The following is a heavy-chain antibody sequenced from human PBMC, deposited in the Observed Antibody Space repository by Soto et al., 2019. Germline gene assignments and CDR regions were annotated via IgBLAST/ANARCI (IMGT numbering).Heavy chain of an antibody. CDR3: ASRTSFYYGAGYGMDV. V-gene: IGHV1-69*01. CDR1: GATFRSNA. D-gene: IGHD3-10*01. CDR2: LIPIFGTT. J-gene: IGHJ6*02. Sequence: QVQLVQSGTEVKKPGSSVKVSCKASGATFRSNAISWVRHAPGQGLEWMGGLIPIFGTTNYAQKFQGRVTITADESARTAYKELSSLRSDDTAVYYCASRTSFYYGAGYGMDVWGQGTTVTVSS.